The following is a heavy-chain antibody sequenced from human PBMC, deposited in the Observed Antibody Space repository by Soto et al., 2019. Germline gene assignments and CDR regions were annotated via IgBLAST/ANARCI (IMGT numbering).Heavy chain of an antibody. CDR1: GCTFSSYA. CDR2: ISYDGSNK. J-gene: IGHJ4*02. V-gene: IGHV3-30-3*01. CDR3: ARARTRQQLVSWLDY. D-gene: IGHD6-13*01. Sequence: EGSLRLSCAASGCTFSSYAMHWVRQAPGKGLEWVAVISYDGSNKYYADSVKGRFTISRDNSKNTLYLQMNSLRAEDTAVYYCARARTRQQLVSWLDYWGQGTLVTVSS.